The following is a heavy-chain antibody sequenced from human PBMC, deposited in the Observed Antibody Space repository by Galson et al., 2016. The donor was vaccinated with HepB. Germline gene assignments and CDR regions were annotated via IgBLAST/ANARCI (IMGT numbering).Heavy chain of an antibody. J-gene: IGHJ4*02. CDR2: MHSSGTN. CDR1: GASITTYY. D-gene: IGHD2/OR15-2a*01. V-gene: IGHV4-4*07. Sequence: SETLSLTCTVSGASITTYYWSWIRQSAGKGLEWIARMHSSGTNNYNPSLKGRVTMSMDTSKNQFSLNVTSLTAADTAVYFCARRGWTTFDYWGQGTLVSVSS. CDR3: ARRGWTTFDY.